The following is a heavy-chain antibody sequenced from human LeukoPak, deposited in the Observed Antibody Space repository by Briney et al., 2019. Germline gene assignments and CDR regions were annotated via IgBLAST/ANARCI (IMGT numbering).Heavy chain of an antibody. CDR2: IKQDGSEK. CDR3: ARDRDYGFVRYFDY. V-gene: IGHV3-7*03. J-gene: IGHJ4*02. D-gene: IGHD3-10*01. Sequence: PGGSLRLSCAASGFTFSSYSMNWVRQAPGKGLEWVANIKQDGSEKYYVDSVKGRFTISRDNAKNSLYLQMNSLRAEDTAVYYCARDRDYGFVRYFDYWGQGTLVTVSS. CDR1: GFTFSSYS.